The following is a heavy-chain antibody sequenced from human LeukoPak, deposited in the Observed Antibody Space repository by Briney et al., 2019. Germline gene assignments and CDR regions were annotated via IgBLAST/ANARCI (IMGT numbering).Heavy chain of an antibody. V-gene: IGHV1-2*06. J-gene: IGHJ5*02. Sequence: ASVKVSCKASGYTFTGYYMHWVRQAPGQGLEWMGRINPNSGGTNYAQKFQGRVTMTRDTSISTAYMELSRLRSDDTAVYYCARERKAAAGRGDWFDPRGQGTLVTVSS. CDR3: ARERKAAAGRGDWFDP. CDR2: INPNSGGT. CDR1: GYTFTGYY. D-gene: IGHD6-13*01.